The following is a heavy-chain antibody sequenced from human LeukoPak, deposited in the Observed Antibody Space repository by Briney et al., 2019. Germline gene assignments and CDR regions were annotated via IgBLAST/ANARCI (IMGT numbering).Heavy chain of an antibody. CDR2: IKQDGSEK. CDR3: ARVQRGYSYNPLGYYYYYMDV. CDR1: GFTFSYW. V-gene: IGHV3-7*01. Sequence: GGSLRLSCAASGFTFSYWLTWVRQAPGKGLEWVANIKQDGSEKYYVGSVKGRFTISRDNAKNSLYLQMNSLRAEDTAVYYCARVQRGYSYNPLGYYYYYMDVWGKGTTVTVSS. D-gene: IGHD5-18*01. J-gene: IGHJ6*03.